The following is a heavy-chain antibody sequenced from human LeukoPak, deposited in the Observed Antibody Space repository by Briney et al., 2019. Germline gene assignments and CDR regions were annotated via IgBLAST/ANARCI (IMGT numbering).Heavy chain of an antibody. Sequence: GGSLSLSHAASRFTFSSYSMNWVRQAPGGGRECVLSISSFGSYIYYADSVKGRFTISTDNAKNSLYLQMNSLRVEDTAVYYCARVPPRIRGGTFDIWGQGTMVTVSS. CDR2: ISSFGSYI. CDR3: ARVPPRIRGGTFDI. J-gene: IGHJ3*02. CDR1: RFTFSSYS. V-gene: IGHV3-21*01. D-gene: IGHD2-15*01.